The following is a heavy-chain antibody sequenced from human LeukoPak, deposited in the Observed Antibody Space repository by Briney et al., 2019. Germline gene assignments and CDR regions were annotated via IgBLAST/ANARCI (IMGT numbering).Heavy chain of an antibody. CDR2: ISSSSSYI. V-gene: IGHV3-21*01. CDR3: ARTNLELGYCSSTSCPRIANGFDP. J-gene: IGHJ5*02. D-gene: IGHD2-2*01. Sequence: PGGSLRLSCAASGFTFSSYSMNWVRQAPGKGLEWVSSISSSSSYIYYADSVKGRFTISRDNAKNSLYLQMNSLRAEDTAVYYCARTNLELGYCSSTSCPRIANGFDPWGQGTLVTVSS. CDR1: GFTFSSYS.